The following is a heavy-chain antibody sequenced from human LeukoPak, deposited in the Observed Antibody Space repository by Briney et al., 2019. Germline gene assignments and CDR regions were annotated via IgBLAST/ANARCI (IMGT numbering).Heavy chain of an antibody. CDR2: ISSSSSTI. CDR3: VTEESIAAAQNDAFDI. V-gene: IGHV3-48*04. CDR1: GFTFSSYS. Sequence: GGSLRLSCAASGFTFSSYSMNWVRQAPGKGLEWVSYISSSSSTIYYADSVKGRFTISRDNAKNSLYLQMNSLRAEDTAVYYCVTEESIAAAQNDAFDIWGQGTMVTVSS. J-gene: IGHJ3*02. D-gene: IGHD6-13*01.